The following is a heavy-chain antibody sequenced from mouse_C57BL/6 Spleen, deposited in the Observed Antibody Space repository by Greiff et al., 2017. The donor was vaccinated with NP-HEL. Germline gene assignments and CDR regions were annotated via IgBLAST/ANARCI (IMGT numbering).Heavy chain of an antibody. CDR3: ARELNVYFDY. V-gene: IGHV1-69*01. CDR2: IDPSDSYT. CDR1: GYTFTSYW. Sequence: QVQLQQPGAELVMPGASVKLSCKASGYTFTSYWMHWVKQRPGQGLEWVGEIDPSDSYTNYNQKFKGKSTLTVDKSSSTAYMQLSSLTSEDSAVYYCARELNVYFDYWGQGTTLTVSS. J-gene: IGHJ2*01.